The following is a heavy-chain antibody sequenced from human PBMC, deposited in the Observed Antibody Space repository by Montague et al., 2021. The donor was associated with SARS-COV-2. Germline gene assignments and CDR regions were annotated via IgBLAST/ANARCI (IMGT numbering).Heavy chain of an antibody. D-gene: IGHD1-1*01. CDR3: AREGTVPGPRGIYFDD. V-gene: IGHV6-1*01. Sequence: CAISGDSVSSNSAAWNWIRQSPSGGLEWLGRTYYRSEWYTDYAPSVKTRITITPDTSNNQFSLHLNSVTLGDTAVYYCAREGTVPGPRGIYFDDWGQGTLVTVSS. CDR2: TYYRSEWYT. J-gene: IGHJ4*02. CDR1: GDSVSSNSAA.